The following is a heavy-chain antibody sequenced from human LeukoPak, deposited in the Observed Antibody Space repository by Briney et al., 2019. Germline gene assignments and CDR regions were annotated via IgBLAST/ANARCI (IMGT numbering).Heavy chain of an antibody. CDR2: FFHSGST. J-gene: IGHJ4*02. Sequence: SETLSLTCTVSGGSISSSYWWSWVRQPPGKGLEWIGEFFHSGSTNYNPSLKSRVTISVDKSRNQFSLRLSSVTAADTAVYYCARGIPGYFNTSGYYYDYWGQGTLVTVSS. D-gene: IGHD3-22*01. CDR3: ARGIPGYFNTSGYYYDY. V-gene: IGHV4-4*02. CDR1: GGSISSSYW.